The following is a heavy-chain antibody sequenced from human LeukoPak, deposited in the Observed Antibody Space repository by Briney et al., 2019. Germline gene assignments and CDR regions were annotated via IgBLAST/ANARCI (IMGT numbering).Heavy chain of an antibody. D-gene: IGHD1-7*01. V-gene: IGHV1-2*02. J-gene: IGHJ3*02. CDR3: ARNSGITGTTKAFDI. CDR2: INPNSGGT. Sequence: AASVKVSCKASGYTFTGYYMHWVRQAPGQGLEWMGWINPNSGGTNYAQKFQGRVTMTRDTSISTAYMELSRLRSDDTAVYYCARNSGITGTTKAFDIWGQGTMVTVSS. CDR1: GYTFTGYY.